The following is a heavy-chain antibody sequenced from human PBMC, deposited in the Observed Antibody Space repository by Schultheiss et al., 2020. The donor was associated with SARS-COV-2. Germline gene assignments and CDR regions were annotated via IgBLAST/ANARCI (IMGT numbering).Heavy chain of an antibody. CDR3: ERDVDSSAWNGMDV. CDR2: MWYDGSNE. D-gene: IGHD6-19*01. J-gene: IGHJ6*02. CDR1: GFSFSSHG. Sequence: GGSLRLSCAASGFSFSSHGMHWVRQAPGKGLEWVAAMWYDGSNEYHADSVKGRFTISRDNSKDTLYLQMNSLRADDTAVYYCERDVDSSAWNGMDVWGQGTTVTVPS. V-gene: IGHV3-33*01.